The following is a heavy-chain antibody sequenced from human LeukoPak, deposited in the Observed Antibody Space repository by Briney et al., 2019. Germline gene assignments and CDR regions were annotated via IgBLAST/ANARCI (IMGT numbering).Heavy chain of an antibody. J-gene: IGHJ1*01. D-gene: IGHD5-24*01. Sequence: GGSLRLSCAVSGYTFDDYGMRWVRQAPGKGLEWVAGINWNGGSTGYAASVKGRCTISRDNAKNARYLEMNSLRAEETAFYYCVRLGRDGYTYGAAYWGQGTLVTVSS. CDR2: INWNGGST. CDR1: GYTFDDYG. CDR3: VRLGRDGYTYGAAY. V-gene: IGHV3-20*04.